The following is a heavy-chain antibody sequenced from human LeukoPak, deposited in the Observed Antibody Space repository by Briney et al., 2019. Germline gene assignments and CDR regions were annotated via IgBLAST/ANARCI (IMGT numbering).Heavy chain of an antibody. V-gene: IGHV4-59*08. CDR3: ARHSTMNWFDP. J-gene: IGHJ5*02. CDR1: GGSVSSYY. Sequence: SETLPLTCTISGGSVSSYYWSWIRQPPGEGLEWIGYIYYSGSTNYNPSLKSRVTMSLDASKNQFSLKLSSVTAADTAVYYCARHSTMNWFDPWGQGTLVTVSS. CDR2: IYYSGST. D-gene: IGHD5/OR15-5a*01.